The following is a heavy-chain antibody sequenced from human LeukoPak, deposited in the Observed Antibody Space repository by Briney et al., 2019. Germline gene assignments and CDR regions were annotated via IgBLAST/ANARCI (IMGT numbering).Heavy chain of an antibody. CDR1: GYSFTSYC. V-gene: IGHV5-51*01. Sequence: GESLKISCKVSGYSFTSYCIGWVRQMPGKGLEWMGIFYPGDAGPTYSPSFQGQVTISVAKSINTAYLQCTSLQASDTAMYSCGMSGDRVPLQDDVFDVWGQGTMVTVST. CDR3: GMSGDRVPLQDDVFDV. D-gene: IGHD1-26*01. J-gene: IGHJ3*01. CDR2: FYPGDAGP.